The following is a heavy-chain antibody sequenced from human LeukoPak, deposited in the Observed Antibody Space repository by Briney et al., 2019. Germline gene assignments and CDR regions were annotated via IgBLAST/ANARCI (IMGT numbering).Heavy chain of an antibody. V-gene: IGHV4-34*01. D-gene: IGHD5-24*01. CDR2: VYYNGDA. J-gene: IGHJ5*02. CDR1: GGSFSGYY. Sequence: LETLSLTCAVYGGSFSGYYWSWIRQPPGKGLEWIGNVYYNGDAFYNPSLESRVIMSEDTSKNHFSLKLTSVTAADTAFYYCATYRDDWFDPWGQGILVTVSS. CDR3: ATYRDDWFDP.